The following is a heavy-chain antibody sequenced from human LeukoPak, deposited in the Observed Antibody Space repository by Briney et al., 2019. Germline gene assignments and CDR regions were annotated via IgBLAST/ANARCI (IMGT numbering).Heavy chain of an antibody. V-gene: IGHV3-53*01. CDR3: IVFGDSNH. Sequence: GGSLRLSCAASGLTGSHNYVSWVRQAPGKGLEWVSAIHTSGDTCYADSVKGRFTISRDTSKNTLYLQINSLRVEDTAVYYCIVFGDSNHWGQGTLATVSS. CDR1: GLTGSHNY. D-gene: IGHD4-17*01. CDR2: IHTSGDT. J-gene: IGHJ5*02.